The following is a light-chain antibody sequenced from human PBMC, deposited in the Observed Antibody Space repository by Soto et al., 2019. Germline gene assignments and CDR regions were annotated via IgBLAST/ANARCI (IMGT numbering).Light chain of an antibody. V-gene: IGKV3-11*01. CDR3: QQRSNWPRT. Sequence: EFLLTPSPATLPLSPGERATLSCRDRHNISSYLIWYQQKPGQAPRLLIYDVSKRATGIPARFSGSGSGTDFTLTSSSLEPEDVAVYYWQQRSNWPRTFGQGTKVDIK. J-gene: IGKJ1*01. CDR1: HNISSY. CDR2: DVS.